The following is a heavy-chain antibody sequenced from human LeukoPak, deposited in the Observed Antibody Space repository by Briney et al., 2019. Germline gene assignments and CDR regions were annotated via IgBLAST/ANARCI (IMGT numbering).Heavy chain of an antibody. D-gene: IGHD1-7*01. J-gene: IGHJ3*02. CDR1: GFTFSSYA. CDR3: ARVASRNYEDAFDI. Sequence: GESLRLSCAASGFTFSSYAMHWVRQAPGKGLEWVAVISYDGSNKYYADSVKGRLTISRDNSKNTLYLQMNSLRAEDTAVYYCARVASRNYEDAFDIWGQGTMVTVSS. V-gene: IGHV3-30-3*01. CDR2: ISYDGSNK.